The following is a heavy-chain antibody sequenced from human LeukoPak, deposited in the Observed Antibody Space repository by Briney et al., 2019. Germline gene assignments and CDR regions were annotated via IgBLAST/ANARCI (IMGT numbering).Heavy chain of an antibody. Sequence: PGGSLRLSCAASGFTFSSYEMNWVRQAPGKGLEWVSCISSSGSTIYYADSVKGRFTISRDNAKNSLYLQMNSLRAEDTAVYYCARAGGTGSSGYSSLHWGQGTLVTVSS. CDR3: ARAGGTGSSGYSSLH. CDR1: GFTFSSYE. J-gene: IGHJ4*02. CDR2: ISSSGSTI. V-gene: IGHV3-48*03. D-gene: IGHD3-22*01.